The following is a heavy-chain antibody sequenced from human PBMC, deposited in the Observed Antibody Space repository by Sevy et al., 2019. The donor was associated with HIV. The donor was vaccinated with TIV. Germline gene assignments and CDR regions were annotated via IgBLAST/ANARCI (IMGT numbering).Heavy chain of an antibody. CDR3: ASARRDLWFAVYDGETFDI. CDR2: IYTTGST. D-gene: IGHD3-10*01. V-gene: IGHV4-61*02. Sequence: SETLSLTCTVSGASISSGSYYWSWIRQPAGKGLEWIGRIYTTGSTNYNPSLKSRVTISVDTSKNQFSLKLSSVTAADTAVYYCASARRDLWFAVYDGETFDIWGQGTTVTVSS. CDR1: GASISSGSYY. J-gene: IGHJ3*02.